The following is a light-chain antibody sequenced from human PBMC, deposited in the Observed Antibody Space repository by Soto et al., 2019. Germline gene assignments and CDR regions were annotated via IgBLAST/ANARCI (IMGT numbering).Light chain of an antibody. CDR3: QSFDSSLTGLI. J-gene: IGLJ2*01. CDR1: NSNIGAGSG. V-gene: IGLV1-40*01. Sequence: QSVLTQPPSVTGAPGQRVTISCTGNNSNIGAGSGVNWYQRFPDKAPKLLIYANTHRPSGVPDRFSGSTSATSASLAITGLQTEYEADYYCQSFDSSLTGLIFGGGTKLTVL. CDR2: ANT.